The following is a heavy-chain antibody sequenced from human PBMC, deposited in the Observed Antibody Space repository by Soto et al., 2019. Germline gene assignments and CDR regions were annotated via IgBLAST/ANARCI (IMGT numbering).Heavy chain of an antibody. Sequence: QVQLVESGGGVVQHGRSLRLSCAASGFTFSSYAMHWVRQAPGKGLEWVAVISYDGSNKYYADSVKGRFTISRDNSKNTLYLQMNSLRAEDTDVYYCARETYYDFWSGPYYGMDVWGQGTTVTVSS. D-gene: IGHD3-3*01. CDR2: ISYDGSNK. J-gene: IGHJ6*02. CDR3: ARETYYDFWSGPYYGMDV. V-gene: IGHV3-30-3*01. CDR1: GFTFSSYA.